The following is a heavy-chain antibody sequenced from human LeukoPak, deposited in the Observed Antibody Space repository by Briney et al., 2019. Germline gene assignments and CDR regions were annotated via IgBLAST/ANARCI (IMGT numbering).Heavy chain of an antibody. V-gene: IGHV1-69*06. CDR3: ALRITTDSGYFQH. J-gene: IGHJ1*01. D-gene: IGHD3-10*01. CDR2: IIPIFGTA. Sequence: GASVKVSCKASGGTFSSYAISWVRQAPGQGLEWMGGIIPIFGTANYAQKFQGRVTITADKSTSTAYMELSSLRSEDTAVHYCALRITTDSGYFQHWGQGTLVTVSS. CDR1: GGTFSSYA.